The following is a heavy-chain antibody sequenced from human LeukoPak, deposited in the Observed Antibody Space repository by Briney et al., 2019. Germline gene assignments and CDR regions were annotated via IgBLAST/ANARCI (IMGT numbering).Heavy chain of an antibody. CDR1: GFTFSSYW. V-gene: IGHV3-74*01. D-gene: IGHD3-3*01. CDR2: INTDGSST. J-gene: IGHJ4*02. Sequence: GGSLRLSCAASGFTFSSYWMHWVRQAPGKGLVWVSRINTDGSSTSYADSVKGRFTISRDNAKNTLYLQMNSLRVEDTAVYYCAREDDFWSGYFPFDYWGQGTLVTVSS. CDR3: AREDDFWSGYFPFDY.